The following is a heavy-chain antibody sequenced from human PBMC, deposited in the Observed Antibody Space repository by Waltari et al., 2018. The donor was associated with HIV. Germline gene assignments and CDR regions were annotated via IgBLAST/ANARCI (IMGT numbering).Heavy chain of an antibody. CDR2: INHSGST. J-gene: IGHJ4*02. D-gene: IGHD6-13*01. Sequence: QVQLQQWGAGLLKPSETLSLTCAVYGAPFSGYYWSWLRQPPGKGLEWIAEINHSGSTNYNPSLKSRLTISVDTSKKQFSLKLSSVTAADTAVYYCARGGSSSWYSPYDYWGQGILVTVSS. V-gene: IGHV4-34*01. CDR1: GAPFSGYY. CDR3: ARGGSSSWYSPYDY.